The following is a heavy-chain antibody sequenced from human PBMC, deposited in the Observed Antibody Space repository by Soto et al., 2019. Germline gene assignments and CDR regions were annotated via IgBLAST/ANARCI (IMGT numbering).Heavy chain of an antibody. D-gene: IGHD6-13*01. V-gene: IGHV1-46*01. Sequence: QVQLVQSGPAVKKPGASVKVSCKASGYIFTNYYIHWVRQAPGQGLEWMAIINPLPTIGSTNSAQKLQGSVTVNRDTSTSTVYMELSSLRSEDTAIYYCARDLAAAAYWGQGTLVTVSS. CDR2: INPLPTIGST. CDR3: ARDLAAAAY. CDR1: GYIFTNYY. J-gene: IGHJ4*02.